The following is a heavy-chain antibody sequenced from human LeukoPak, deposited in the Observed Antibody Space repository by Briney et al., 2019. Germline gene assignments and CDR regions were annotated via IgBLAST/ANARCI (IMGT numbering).Heavy chain of an antibody. V-gene: IGHV1-69*13. CDR1: GGAFSSYA. Sequence: SVKVSCKASGGAFSSYAISWVRQAPGQGLEWMGGIIPIFGTANYAQKFQGRVTITADESTSTAYMELSSLRSEDTAVYYCASEPRDIVVVPAAPQDPDAFDIWGQGTMVTVSS. CDR2: IIPIFGTA. J-gene: IGHJ3*02. CDR3: ASEPRDIVVVPAAPQDPDAFDI. D-gene: IGHD2-2*01.